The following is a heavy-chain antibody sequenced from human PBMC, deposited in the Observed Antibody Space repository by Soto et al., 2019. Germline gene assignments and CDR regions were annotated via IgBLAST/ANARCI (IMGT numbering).Heavy chain of an antibody. V-gene: IGHV4-30-4*01. J-gene: IGHJ4*02. D-gene: IGHD4-17*01. CDR3: ARDRYGDYYYFDY. CDR1: GGSISSGDYY. CDR2: IYYSGST. Sequence: TLSLTCTVSGGSISSGDYYWSWIRQPPGKGLEWIGYIYYSGSTYYNPSLKSRVTISVDTSKNQFSLKLSSVTAADTAVYYCARDRYGDYYYFDYWGQGTLVTVSS.